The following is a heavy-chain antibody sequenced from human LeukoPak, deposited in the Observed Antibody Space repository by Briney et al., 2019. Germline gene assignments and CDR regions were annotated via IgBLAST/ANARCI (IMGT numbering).Heavy chain of an antibody. Sequence: GGSLRLSCAASGFIFSNGWMSWVRQAPGKGLEWVGRIKSRTDGGTTDYAAPVKGRFIISRDDSKNTLYLQMNSLKTEDTAVYYCTTVYCSSTSCYSPRMDVWGKGTAVTVSS. J-gene: IGHJ6*04. D-gene: IGHD2-2*02. CDR2: IKSRTDGGTT. CDR1: GFIFSNGW. CDR3: TTVYCSSTSCYSPRMDV. V-gene: IGHV3-15*01.